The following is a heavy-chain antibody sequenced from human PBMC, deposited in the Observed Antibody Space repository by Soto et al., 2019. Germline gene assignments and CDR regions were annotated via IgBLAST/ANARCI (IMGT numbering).Heavy chain of an antibody. D-gene: IGHD1-26*01. CDR3: ARFQTLNEGELRPFDY. V-gene: IGHV4-4*02. CDR2: IYHSGST. Sequence: SDTLSLTCAVSGDSLSSNHWWSWVRQPPGKGLEWIGEIYHSGSTNYNPSLKSRVTISVDKSKNQFSLKLSSVTAADTAVYYCARFQTLNEGELRPFDYWGQGTLVTVSS. J-gene: IGHJ4*02. CDR1: GDSLSSNHW.